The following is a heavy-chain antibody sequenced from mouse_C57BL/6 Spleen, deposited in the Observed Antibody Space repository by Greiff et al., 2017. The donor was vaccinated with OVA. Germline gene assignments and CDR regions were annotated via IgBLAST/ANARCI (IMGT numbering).Heavy chain of an antibody. D-gene: IGHD1-1*01. V-gene: IGHV1-81*01. CDR1: GYTFTSYG. CDR2: IYPRSGNT. J-gene: IGHJ2*01. Sequence: VQLQQSGAELARPGASVKLSCKASGYTFTSYGISWVKQRPGQGLEWIGEIYPRSGNTYYKEKFKGKATLTADKSSSTAYMELRSLTSEDSAVYFCATGLITTVVATNYFDYWGQGTTLTVSS. CDR3: ATGLITTVVATNYFDY.